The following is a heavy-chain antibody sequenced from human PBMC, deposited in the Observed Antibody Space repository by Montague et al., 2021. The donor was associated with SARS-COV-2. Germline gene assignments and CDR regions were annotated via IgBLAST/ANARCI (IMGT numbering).Heavy chain of an antibody. CDR1: GGSISSGSYY. Sequence: TLSLTCTVSGGSISSGSYYWSWIRQPAGKGLEWIGRIYTSGSTNYNPSLKSRVTISVDTSKNQFSLKLSSVTAADTAVYYCARAGEMVGATMISHWFDPWGQGTLVTASS. D-gene: IGHD1-26*01. CDR3: ARAGEMVGATMISHWFDP. V-gene: IGHV4-61*02. CDR2: IYTSGST. J-gene: IGHJ5*02.